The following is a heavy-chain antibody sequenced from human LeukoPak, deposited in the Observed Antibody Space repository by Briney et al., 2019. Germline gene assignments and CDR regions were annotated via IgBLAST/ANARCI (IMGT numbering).Heavy chain of an antibody. V-gene: IGHV3-43D*03. CDR3: AKDASSGYWGSDY. Sequence: PGGSLRLSCAASGFTFDDYAMHWVRQAPGKGLEWVSLISWDGGSTHYADSVKGRFTISRDNSKNSLYLQMNSLRAEDTALYYCAKDASSGYWGSDYWGQGTLVTVSS. J-gene: IGHJ4*02. D-gene: IGHD3-22*01. CDR2: ISWDGGST. CDR1: GFTFDDYA.